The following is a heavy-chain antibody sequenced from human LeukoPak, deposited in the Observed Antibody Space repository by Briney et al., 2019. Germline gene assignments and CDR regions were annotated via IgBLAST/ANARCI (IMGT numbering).Heavy chain of an antibody. CDR2: ISSDSSYI. V-gene: IGHV3-21*01. D-gene: IGHD6-6*01. CDR3: SNGIYSSSY. J-gene: IGHJ4*02. Sequence: GGSLRLSCAASGFTFSRYSMNWVRQAPGKGLEWVSLISSDSSYIYQADSVKGRFTISRDNAKNSLFLQMNNLRAEDTAVYYCSNGIYSSSYWGQGTLVAVSS. CDR1: GFTFSRYS.